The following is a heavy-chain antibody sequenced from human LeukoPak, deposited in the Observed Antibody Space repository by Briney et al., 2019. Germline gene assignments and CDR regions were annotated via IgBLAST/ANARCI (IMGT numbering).Heavy chain of an antibody. J-gene: IGHJ5*02. Sequence: ASVKVYCKASGYTFNNYGISWVRQAPGQGLEWMGWVTSYNGDTNYAQKFQGRVTMSTDTSTSTAYMELRSLRFDDTAIYYCAKDWHILTGRNCFDPWGQGTLVTVSS. CDR3: AKDWHILTGRNCFDP. V-gene: IGHV1-18*01. CDR2: VTSYNGDT. CDR1: GYTFNNYG. D-gene: IGHD3-9*01.